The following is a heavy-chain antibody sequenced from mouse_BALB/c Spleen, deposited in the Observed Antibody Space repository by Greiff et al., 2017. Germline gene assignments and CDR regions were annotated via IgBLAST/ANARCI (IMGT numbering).Heavy chain of an antibody. CDR2: IWAGGST. J-gene: IGHJ3*01. V-gene: IGHV2-9*02. Sequence: VKLVESGPGLVAPSQSLSITCTVSGFSLTSYGVHWVRQPPGKGLEWLGVIWAGGSTNYNSALMSRLSISKDNSKSQVFLKMNSLQTDDTAMYYCASQYGYDRAWFAYWGQGTLVTVSA. D-gene: IGHD2-2*01. CDR1: GFSLTSYG. CDR3: ASQYGYDRAWFAY.